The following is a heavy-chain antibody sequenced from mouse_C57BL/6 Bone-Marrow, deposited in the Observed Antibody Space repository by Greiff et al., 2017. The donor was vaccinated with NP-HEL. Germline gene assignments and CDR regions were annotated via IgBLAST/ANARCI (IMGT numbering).Heavy chain of an antibody. J-gene: IGHJ2*01. Sequence: QVQLQQSGAELVKPGASVKMSCKASGYTFPSYWITWVKQRPGQGLEWIGDIYPGSGSTNYNEKFKSKATLTVDPSSSPAYMQLSSLTSEDSAVYYSARWAQLRLRHGDYFDYWGQGTTLTVSS. V-gene: IGHV1-55*01. CDR2: IYPGSGST. CDR1: GYTFPSYW. CDR3: ARWAQLRLRHGDYFDY. D-gene: IGHD3-2*02.